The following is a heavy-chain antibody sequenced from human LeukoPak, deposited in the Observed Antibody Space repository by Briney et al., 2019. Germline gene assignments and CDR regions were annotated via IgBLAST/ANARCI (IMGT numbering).Heavy chain of an antibody. V-gene: IGHV3-23*01. CDR2: ISGRGGVT. J-gene: IGHJ4*02. CDR3: AKDTVAAVAVPY. Sequence: PGGSLRLSCAASGFTFDDYGMSWVRHVPGKGLEWVSAISGRGGVTYYADSVKGRFTISRDNSKNTLYLQMNSLRAEDTAVYYCAKDTVAAVAVPYWGQGTLVTVSS. D-gene: IGHD6-19*01. CDR1: GFTFDDYG.